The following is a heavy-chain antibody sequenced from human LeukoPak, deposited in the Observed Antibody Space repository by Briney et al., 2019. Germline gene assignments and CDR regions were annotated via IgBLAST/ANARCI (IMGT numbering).Heavy chain of an antibody. CDR3: ARVPSWKGYMDV. J-gene: IGHJ6*03. V-gene: IGHV3-21*01. CDR2: ISSFSSYI. CDR1: EFTFSSYN. D-gene: IGHD1-1*01. Sequence: PGGPLRLSCAASEFTFSSYNMTWVRQVPGKGLEWVSSISSFSSYIYYADSVKGRFTISRDNAKNSLYLQMSSLGAEDTAQYYCARVPSWKGYMDVWGKGTTVTVSS.